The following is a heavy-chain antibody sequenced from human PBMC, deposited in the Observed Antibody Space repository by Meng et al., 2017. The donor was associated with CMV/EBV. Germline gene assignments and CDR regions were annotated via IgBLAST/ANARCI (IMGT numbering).Heavy chain of an antibody. CDR3: ASITRRYSSGWYVGSTGVQNDY. CDR2: INHSGST. J-gene: IGHJ4*02. Sequence: TLSLTCAVYGGSFSVYYWSWIRQPPGKGLEWSGEINHSGSTNYNPSLKSRVTISVDTSKNQFSLKLSSVTAADTAVYYCASITRRYSSGWYVGSTGVQNDYWGQGTLLTVSS. D-gene: IGHD6-19*01. V-gene: IGHV4-34*01. CDR1: GGSFSVYY.